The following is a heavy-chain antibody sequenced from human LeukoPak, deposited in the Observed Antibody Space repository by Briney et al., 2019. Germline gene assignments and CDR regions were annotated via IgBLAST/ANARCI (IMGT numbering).Heavy chain of an antibody. J-gene: IGHJ4*02. Sequence: PGWSLRLSCAASGFTFSSYAMHWVRQAPGKGLEWVAVISYDGSNKYYADSVKGRFTISRDNSKNTLYLQMNSLRAEDTAVYYCASETVYDSSGYDYWGQGTLVTVSS. CDR1: GFTFSSYA. CDR2: ISYDGSNK. CDR3: ASETVYDSSGYDY. D-gene: IGHD3-22*01. V-gene: IGHV3-30*01.